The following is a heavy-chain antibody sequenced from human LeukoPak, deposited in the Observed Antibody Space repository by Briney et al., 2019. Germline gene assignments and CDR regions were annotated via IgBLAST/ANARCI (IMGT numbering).Heavy chain of an antibody. CDR1: GYSISSGYY. J-gene: IGHJ4*02. D-gene: IGHD3-22*01. V-gene: IGHV4-38-2*01. CDR2: IYHSGST. Sequence: SETLSLTCAVSGYSISSGYYWGWIRQPPGKGLEWIGSIYHSGSTYYNPSLKSRVTISVDTSKNQFSLKLSSVTAADTAVYYCARIPYYYDSSGYYYVDYWGQGTLVTASS. CDR3: ARIPYYYDSSGYYYVDY.